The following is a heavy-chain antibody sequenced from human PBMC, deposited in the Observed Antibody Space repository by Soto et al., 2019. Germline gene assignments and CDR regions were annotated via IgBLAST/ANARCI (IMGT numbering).Heavy chain of an antibody. CDR3: ARGPYNWNYDWFDP. CDR1: GYTFTGYY. J-gene: IGHJ5*02. D-gene: IGHD1-7*01. Sequence: GPSVKVSCKASGYTFTGYYMHWVRQAPGQGLEWMGWINPNSGGTNYAQKFQGRVTMTRDTSISTAYMELSRLRSDDTAVYYCARGPYNWNYDWFDPWGQGTLVTVSS. V-gene: IGHV1-2*02. CDR2: INPNSGGT.